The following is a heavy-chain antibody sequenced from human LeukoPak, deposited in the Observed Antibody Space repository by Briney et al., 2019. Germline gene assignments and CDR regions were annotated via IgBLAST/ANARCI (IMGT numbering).Heavy chain of an antibody. CDR2: IYYSGST. Sequence: SETLSLTCTVSGGSISSSRHYWGWIRQPPGKGLEWIGNIYYSGSTNYNPSLKSRVTMSVHTSKNQFSLNLNSVTAADTAVYYCASAYCGGDCYWGDSWGQGTLVTVSS. CDR3: ASAYCGGDCYWGDS. J-gene: IGHJ4*02. CDR1: GGSISSSRHY. D-gene: IGHD2-21*02. V-gene: IGHV4-39*07.